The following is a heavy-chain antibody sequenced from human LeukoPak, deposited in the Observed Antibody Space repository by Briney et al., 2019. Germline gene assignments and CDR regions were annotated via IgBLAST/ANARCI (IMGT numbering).Heavy chain of an antibody. D-gene: IGHD6-19*01. J-gene: IGHJ4*02. CDR1: GFTFSSYG. CDR2: ISYDGSNK. CDR3: ARGSVQWLGRLI. Sequence: GGSLRLSCEASGFTFSSYGMHWVRQAPGKGLEWVAVISYDGSNKYYADSVKGRFTISRDNSKNTLYLQMNSLRAEDTAVYYCARGSVQWLGRLIWGQGTLVTVSS. V-gene: IGHV3-30*03.